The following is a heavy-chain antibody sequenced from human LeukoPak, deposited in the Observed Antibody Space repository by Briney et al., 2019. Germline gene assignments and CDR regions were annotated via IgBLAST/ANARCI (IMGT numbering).Heavy chain of an antibody. D-gene: IGHD3-22*01. CDR1: GFTFSSYA. J-gene: IGHJ1*01. CDR2: ISGSGGST. V-gene: IGHV3-23*01. Sequence: LTGASLRLSCAASGFTFSSYAMSWVRQAPGKGLEWVSAISGSGGSTYYADSVKGRFTISRDNSKNTLYLQMNSPRAKDAAVYYCAKDQIYYDSSGYYGLAEYFQHWGQGTLVTVSS. CDR3: AKDQIYYDSSGYYGLAEYFQH.